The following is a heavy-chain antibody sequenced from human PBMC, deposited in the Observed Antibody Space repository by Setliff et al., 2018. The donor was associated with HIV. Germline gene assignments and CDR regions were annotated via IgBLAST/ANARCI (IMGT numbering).Heavy chain of an antibody. D-gene: IGHD3-10*01. Sequence: PGGSLRLSCAASRFTFSSYAMSWVRQAPGKGLEWVSDISGGGDSTYYADSVKGRFTISRDKSKNTLYLQMNSLRAEDTAVYFCAKSGFGVVALGINNWFDPWGQGTLVTVSS. J-gene: IGHJ5*02. CDR1: RFTFSSYA. CDR3: AKSGFGVVALGINNWFDP. CDR2: ISGGGDST. V-gene: IGHV3-23*01.